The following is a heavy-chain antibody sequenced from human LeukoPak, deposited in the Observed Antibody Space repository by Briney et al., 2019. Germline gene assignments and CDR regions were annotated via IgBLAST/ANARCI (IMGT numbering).Heavy chain of an antibody. V-gene: IGHV1-2*02. CDR2: INPNSGGT. D-gene: IGHD2-2*01. Sequence: ASVKVSCKASGYTFTGYYMHWVRQAPGQGLEWMGWINPNSGGTNYAQKFQGRVIMTRDTSISTAYMELSRLRSDDTAVYYCASSLVVPAATGGWFDPWGQGTLVTVSS. J-gene: IGHJ5*02. CDR1: GYTFTGYY. CDR3: ASSLVVPAATGGWFDP.